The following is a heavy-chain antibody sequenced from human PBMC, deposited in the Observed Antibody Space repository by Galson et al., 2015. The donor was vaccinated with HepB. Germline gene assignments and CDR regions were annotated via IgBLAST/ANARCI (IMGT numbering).Heavy chain of an antibody. V-gene: IGHV4-61*02. CDR2: FYTSGST. J-gene: IGHJ6*03. CDR1: GGSISSGSYY. CDR3: ARGRAARATYYYYYMDV. Sequence: QVQLQESGPGLVKPSQTLSLTCTVSGGSISSGSYYWSWIRQPAGKGLEWIGRFYTSGSTNYNPSLKSRVTISVDTSKNQFSLKLSSVTAADTAVYYCARGRAARATYYYYYMDVWGKGNPGHRLL. D-gene: IGHD6-6*01.